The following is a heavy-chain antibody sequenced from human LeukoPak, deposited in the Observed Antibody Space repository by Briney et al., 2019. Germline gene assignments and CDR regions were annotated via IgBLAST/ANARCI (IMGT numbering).Heavy chain of an antibody. CDR3: AKSLYGSGSYYNWFDP. Sequence: SSETLSPTCVVYGGSFSGYYWNWIRQSPGKGLEWIGEINHRGSTNYNPSLKRRVTISLDTSKNQFSLKLSSVTAADTAVYYCAKSLYGSGSYYNWFDPWGQGTLVTVSS. J-gene: IGHJ5*02. CDR2: INHRGST. V-gene: IGHV4-34*01. CDR1: GGSFSGYY. D-gene: IGHD3-10*01.